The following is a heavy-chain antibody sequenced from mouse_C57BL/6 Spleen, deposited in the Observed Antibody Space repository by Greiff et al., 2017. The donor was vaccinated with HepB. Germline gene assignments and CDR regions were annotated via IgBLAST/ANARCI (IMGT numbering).Heavy chain of an antibody. Sequence: QVQLQQPGAELVKPGASVKLSCKASGYTFTSYWMQWVKQRPGQGLEWIGEIDPSDSYTNYNQKFKGKATLTVDTSSSTAYMQLSSLTSEDSAVYYCARQAPLRLRGHFAYWGQGTLVTVSA. CDR3: ARQAPLRLRGHFAY. CDR1: GYTFTSYW. CDR2: IDPSDSYT. J-gene: IGHJ3*01. V-gene: IGHV1-50*01. D-gene: IGHD3-2*02.